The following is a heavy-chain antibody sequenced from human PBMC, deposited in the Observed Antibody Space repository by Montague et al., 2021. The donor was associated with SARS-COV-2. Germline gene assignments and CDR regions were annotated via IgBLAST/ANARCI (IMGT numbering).Heavy chain of an antibody. V-gene: IGHV4-59*11. J-gene: IGHJ5*02. D-gene: IGHD3-10*01. Sequence: SETLSLTCTVSGGSMSDHYWAWIRQHPGKGLEWLAYIYYSGGINSNASLKSRVTMSVDTSKNQFSLKLTSVTAAYTAVYYCARAVSVRRAVNWFDPWGQGTLVTVSS. CDR1: GGSMSDHY. CDR2: IYYSGGI. CDR3: ARAVSVRRAVNWFDP.